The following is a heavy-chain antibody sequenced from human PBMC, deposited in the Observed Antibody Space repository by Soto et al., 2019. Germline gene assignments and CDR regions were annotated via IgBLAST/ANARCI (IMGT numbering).Heavy chain of an antibody. CDR1: GGSISSYY. V-gene: IGHV4-59*01. CDR2: IYYSGST. D-gene: IGHD6-13*01. CDR3: ARSYSSTWDNWFDP. Sequence: QVQLQESGPGLVKPSETLSLTCTVSGGSISSYYWSWIRQPPGKGLEWIGYIYYSGSTNYNPSLKSRVTISVDTSNNQFSLKLSSVTAADTAVYYCARSYSSTWDNWFDPWGQGTLVTVSS. J-gene: IGHJ5*02.